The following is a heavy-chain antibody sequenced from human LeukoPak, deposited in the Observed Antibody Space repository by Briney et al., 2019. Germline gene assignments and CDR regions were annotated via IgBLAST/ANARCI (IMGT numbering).Heavy chain of an antibody. Sequence: SGGSLRLSCAASGFTFSDFSINWVRQGPGEELEWVSSINPTSTCIYYADAVRGRVTLSRDNAKSSLYLQMNSLRAEDTAVYYCVRLRRNSDRSDYYYYYNSWGQRTLVTVSS. J-gene: IGHJ4*02. V-gene: IGHV3-21*01. CDR2: INPTSTCI. D-gene: IGHD3-22*01. CDR3: VRLRRNSDRSDYYYYYNS. CDR1: GFTFSDFS.